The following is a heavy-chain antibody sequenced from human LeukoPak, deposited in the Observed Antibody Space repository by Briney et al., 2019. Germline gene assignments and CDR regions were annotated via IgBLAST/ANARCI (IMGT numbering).Heavy chain of an antibody. CDR2: ITPIFGTA. D-gene: IGHD4-23*01. Sequence: GASVKVSCKASGGTFSSYAISWVRQAPGQGLEWMGGITPIFGTANYAQKFQGRVTITADESTSTAYMELSSLRSEDTAVYYCARVPTVVGNHYFDYWGQGTLVTVSS. J-gene: IGHJ4*02. CDR3: ARVPTVVGNHYFDY. V-gene: IGHV1-69*13. CDR1: GGTFSSYA.